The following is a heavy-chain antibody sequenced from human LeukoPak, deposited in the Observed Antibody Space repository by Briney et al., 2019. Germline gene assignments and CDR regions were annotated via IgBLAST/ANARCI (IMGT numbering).Heavy chain of an antibody. CDR1: GYTFSTSG. V-gene: IGHV1-18*01. Sequence: ASVKVSCKASGYTFSTSGIIWVRQAPGQGLEWMGWISVFNGNIKYGQKFQGRVTLTTDASTNTAYMELRSLRSDGTAVYFCVKWSSARGATWEPDFCGQGKLVIVSS. CDR3: VKWSSARGATWEPDF. J-gene: IGHJ4*02. CDR2: ISVFNGNI. D-gene: IGHD1-26*01.